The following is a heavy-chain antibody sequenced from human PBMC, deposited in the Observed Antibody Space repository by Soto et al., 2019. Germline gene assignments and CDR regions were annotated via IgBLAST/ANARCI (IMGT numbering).Heavy chain of an antibody. CDR3: ARGSNRSHFAY. J-gene: IGHJ4*02. CDR2: ISSNGGST. Sequence: EVQLVESGGGLVQPGGSLRLSCAASGFTFSSYAMHWVRQAPGKGLEYVSVISSNGGSTDYANSVKGRFTISRDNSKNPLYLHMVSLRAEDMSVYYCARGSNRSHFAYWGPGTLVTVSS. CDR1: GFTFSSYA. D-gene: IGHD6-6*01. V-gene: IGHV3-64*01.